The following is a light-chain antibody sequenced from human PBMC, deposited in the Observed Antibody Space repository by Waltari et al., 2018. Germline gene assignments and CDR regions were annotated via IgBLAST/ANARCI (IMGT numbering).Light chain of an antibody. V-gene: IGLV2-8*01. J-gene: IGLJ3*02. Sequence: QSGLTQPPSASGSPGQSVTISCTASSSDVGASNYVTWYQQHPGKAPNLIIYELSKRPSGVPDRFSGSKSGNTASLTVSRLQAEDEAEYHCSAYGGRDNPWVFGGGTKLTVL. CDR1: SSDVGASNY. CDR3: SAYGGRDNPWV. CDR2: ELS.